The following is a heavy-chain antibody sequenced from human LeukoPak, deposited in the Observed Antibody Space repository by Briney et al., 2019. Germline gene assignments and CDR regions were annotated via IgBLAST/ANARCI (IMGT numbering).Heavy chain of an antibody. Sequence: PGGSLRLSCAASGFTFSSYALNWVRQAPGKGLEWVSGISGSGGGTYYADSVKGRFTISRDNSKNTLHLQMNSLRAEDTAVYYCAKGTWTIPPPPDYWGQGTLVTVSS. CDR3: AKGTWTIPPPPDY. CDR2: ISGSGGGT. D-gene: IGHD3-3*01. CDR1: GFTFSSYA. V-gene: IGHV3-23*01. J-gene: IGHJ4*02.